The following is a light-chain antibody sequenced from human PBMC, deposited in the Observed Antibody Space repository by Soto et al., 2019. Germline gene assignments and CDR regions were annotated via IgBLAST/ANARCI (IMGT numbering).Light chain of an antibody. J-gene: IGKJ1*01. CDR1: QSVSNN. CDR3: QHYSNWPA. CDR2: GAS. V-gene: IGKV3-15*01. Sequence: EIVMTQSPATLSVSPGERATLSCRASQSVSNNLVWYQQKPGQAPRLLIYGASTRATGIPARFSGSGSGTEFTLTIGSLQSEDFAVYYCQHYSNWPAFGQGTKVEIK.